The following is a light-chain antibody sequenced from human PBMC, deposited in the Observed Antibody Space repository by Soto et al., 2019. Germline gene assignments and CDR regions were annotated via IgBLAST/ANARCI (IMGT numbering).Light chain of an antibody. CDR1: KTYSYNS. J-gene: IGLJ2*01. Sequence: QSALTQPASVSGSPGQSITITCTGTKTYSYNSVSWYQQHPGKAPKLMIHDVNIRPSGVSNRFSGSKSGNTASLTISGLHAEDEADYFCSSYTTSNTLFGGGTKLTVL. V-gene: IGLV2-14*01. CDR3: SSYTTSNTL. CDR2: DVN.